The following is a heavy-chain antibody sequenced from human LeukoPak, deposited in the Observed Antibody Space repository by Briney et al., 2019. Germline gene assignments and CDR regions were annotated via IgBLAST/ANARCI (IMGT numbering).Heavy chain of an antibody. Sequence: SQTLSLICAISGDSVSSNSAAWNWIRQSPLRGLEWLGRTYCRSKWYNDYAVSVKSRITINPDTSKNQFSLQLNPVTPEDTAVYYCARDGILNGMDVWGKGTTVTVSS. J-gene: IGHJ6*04. V-gene: IGHV6-1*01. CDR2: TYCRSKWYN. CDR3: ARDGILNGMDV. D-gene: IGHD2-15*01. CDR1: GDSVSSNSAA.